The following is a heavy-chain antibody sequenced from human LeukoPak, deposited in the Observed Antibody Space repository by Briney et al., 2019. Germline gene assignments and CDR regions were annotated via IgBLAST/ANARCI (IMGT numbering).Heavy chain of an antibody. CDR3: ARGQLLYIGFLLVDY. J-gene: IGHJ4*02. D-gene: IGHD2-2*02. CDR1: GYTFTGYY. CDR2: INPNSGGT. Sequence: ASVKVSYRASGYTFTGYYMHWVRQAPGQGLEWMGWINPNSGGTNYAQKFQGRVTMTRDTSISTAYMELSRLRSDDTAVYYCARGQLLYIGFLLVDYWGQGTLVTVSS. V-gene: IGHV1-2*02.